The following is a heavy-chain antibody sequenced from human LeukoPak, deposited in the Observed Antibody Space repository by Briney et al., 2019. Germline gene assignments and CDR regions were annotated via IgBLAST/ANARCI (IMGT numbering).Heavy chain of an antibody. D-gene: IGHD3-10*01. Sequence: PGGSLRLSCAASGFTFSSYSMNWVRQAPGKGLEWVSSISSSSYIYYADSVKGRFTISRDNAKNSLYLQMNSLRAEDTAVYYCASGGFDSYYYYYMDVWGKGTTVTGSS. CDR3: ASGGFDSYYYYYMDV. V-gene: IGHV3-21*01. J-gene: IGHJ6*03. CDR2: ISSSSYI. CDR1: GFTFSSYS.